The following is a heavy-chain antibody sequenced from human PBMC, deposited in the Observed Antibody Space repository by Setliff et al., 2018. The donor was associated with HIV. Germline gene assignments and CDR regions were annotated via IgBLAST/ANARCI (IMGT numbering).Heavy chain of an antibody. CDR1: GGSIEFSSYY. D-gene: IGHD1-1*01. J-gene: IGHJ4*02. CDR2: VYYSGST. CDR3: ARLRGLNLEPFDY. V-gene: IGHV4-39*01. Sequence: PSETLSLTCSVSGGSIEFSSYYWGWIRQPPGKGLEWIGSVYYSGSTYYNPSLKSRLTTSVDTSTSKFSLKLSSVTAADTAVYYCARLRGLNLEPFDYWGQGTLVTVSS.